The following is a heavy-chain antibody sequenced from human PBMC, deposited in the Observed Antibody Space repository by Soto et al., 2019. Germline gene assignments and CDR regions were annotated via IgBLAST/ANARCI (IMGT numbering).Heavy chain of an antibody. V-gene: IGHV2-5*02. CDR3: AHIVVAGLGYYFDY. J-gene: IGHJ4*02. D-gene: IGHD6-19*01. CDR1: GFSLSSTRMA. CDR2: IYWDDDK. Sequence: QITLKESGPTLVKPTQTLTLTCTFSGFSLSSTRMAVGWIRQPPGKALEWLALIYWDDDKRYSPLLKSSLTITKDTSKNQVVLTMSNMDPVDTARYYCAHIVVAGLGYYFDYWGQGTLITVSS.